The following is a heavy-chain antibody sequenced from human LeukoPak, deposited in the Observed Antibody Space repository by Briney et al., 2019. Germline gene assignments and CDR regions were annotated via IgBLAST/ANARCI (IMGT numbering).Heavy chain of an antibody. Sequence: GGSLRLSCAASGFTVSTNYMNWVRQAPGKGLEWVSILYSGSSTYYADSVEGRFTISRDSSKNTLFLQMNDLRAEDTAVYYCARVGDHFHWYLDLWGRGTLVTASS. J-gene: IGHJ2*01. CDR1: GFTVSTNY. V-gene: IGHV3-53*01. CDR3: ARVGDHFHWYLDL. CDR2: LYSGSST. D-gene: IGHD3-3*02.